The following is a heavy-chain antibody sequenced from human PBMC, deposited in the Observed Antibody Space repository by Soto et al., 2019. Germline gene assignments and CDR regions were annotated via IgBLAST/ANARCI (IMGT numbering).Heavy chain of an antibody. V-gene: IGHV4-59*01. Sequence: SETLSLTCTVSGGSITSYYWSWIRQPPGKGLEWIGYISYSGSTNYNPSLKSRVTISVETSKNQFSLKLSSVTAADTAVCYCAREGVSSSWYYYYAMDVWGQGTTVTVSS. CDR1: GGSITSYY. D-gene: IGHD6-13*01. J-gene: IGHJ6*02. CDR2: ISYSGST. CDR3: AREGVSSSWYYYYAMDV.